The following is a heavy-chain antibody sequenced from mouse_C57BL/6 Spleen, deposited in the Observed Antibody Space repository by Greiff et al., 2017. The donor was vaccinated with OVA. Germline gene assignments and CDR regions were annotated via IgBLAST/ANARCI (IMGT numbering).Heavy chain of an antibody. J-gene: IGHJ3*01. V-gene: IGHV1-69*01. CDR1: GYTFTSYW. CDR3: APNNGGFAY. D-gene: IGHD6-1*01. CDR2: IDPSDSYI. Sequence: VQLQQPGAELVMPGASVKLSCKASGYTFTSYWMHWVKQRPGQGLEWIGEIDPSDSYINYNQKFKGKSTLTVDKSSSTAYMQLSSLTSEDSAVYYCAPNNGGFAYWGQGTLVTVSA.